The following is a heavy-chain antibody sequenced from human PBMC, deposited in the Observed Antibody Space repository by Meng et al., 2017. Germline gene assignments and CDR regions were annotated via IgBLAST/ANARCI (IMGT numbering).Heavy chain of an antibody. CDR1: GGTFRNFW. D-gene: IGHD6-19*01. J-gene: IGHJ4*02. CDR2: ISSSSSYI. Sequence: VQLVEAGGGLVKPWGSLRLSCVASGGTFRNFWMTWVRQAPGKGLEWVSSISSSSSYIYYADSVKGRFTISRDNAKNSLYLQMNSLRAEDTAVYYCARGAVAGTASTDYWGQGTLVTVSS. CDR3: ARGAVAGTASTDY. V-gene: IGHV3-21*01.